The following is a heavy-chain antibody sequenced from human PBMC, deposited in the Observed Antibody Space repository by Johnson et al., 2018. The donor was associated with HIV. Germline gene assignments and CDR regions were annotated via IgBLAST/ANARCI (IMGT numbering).Heavy chain of an antibody. V-gene: IGHV3-30*02. D-gene: IGHD5-12*01. J-gene: IGHJ3*02. Sequence: QVQLVESGGGMVQPGGSLRLSCAASGLTFSGSGMHWVRQAPDKGLEWVAFTRYDGSNKHYVDSVKGRFTISRDNSKNTLYLQMNSLLPEDTAVYYCAKSDSGYDAFDIWGQGTMVTVSS. CDR2: TRYDGSNK. CDR1: GLTFSGSG. CDR3: AKSDSGYDAFDI.